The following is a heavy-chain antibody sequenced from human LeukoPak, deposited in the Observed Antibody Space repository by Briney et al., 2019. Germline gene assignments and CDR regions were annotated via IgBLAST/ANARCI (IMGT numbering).Heavy chain of an antibody. CDR2: ISGSGGST. Sequence: GGSLRLSCAASGFTFSSYAMSWVRQAPGKGLEWVPAISGSGGSTYYADSVKGRFTISRDNSKNTLYLQMNSLRAEDTAVYYCAKVAYCGGDCYFLVDYWGQGTLVTVSS. J-gene: IGHJ4*02. D-gene: IGHD2-21*02. CDR1: GFTFSSYA. CDR3: AKVAYCGGDCYFLVDY. V-gene: IGHV3-23*01.